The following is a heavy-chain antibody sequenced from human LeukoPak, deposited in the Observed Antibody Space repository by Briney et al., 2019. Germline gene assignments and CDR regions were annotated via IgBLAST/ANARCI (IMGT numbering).Heavy chain of an antibody. CDR1: GFNFNNFG. J-gene: IGHJ4*02. CDR2: IRSDGINK. D-gene: IGHD4-17*01. Sequence: GGSLRLSCAASGFNFNNFGMHWVRQAPGKGLEWVAFIRSDGINKYYADSVKGRFTNSRDNPKNTVSLQMNSLSPEDTALYYCAKRNGDSFIDYWGQGTLVTVSS. CDR3: AKRNGDSFIDY. V-gene: IGHV3-30*02.